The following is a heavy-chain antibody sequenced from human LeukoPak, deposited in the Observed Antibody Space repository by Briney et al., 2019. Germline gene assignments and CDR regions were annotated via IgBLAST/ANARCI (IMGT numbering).Heavy chain of an antibody. CDR1: GFTFSSYS. V-gene: IGHV3-30*18. CDR2: ISYDGSNK. J-gene: IGHJ4*02. D-gene: IGHD6-19*01. CDR3: AKLEGAVAGNYFDY. Sequence: PGGSLRLSCAASGFTFSSYSMNWVRQAPGKGLEWVAVISYDGSNKYYADSVKGRFTISRDNSKNTLYLQMNSLRAEDTAVYYCAKLEGAVAGNYFDYWGQGTLVTVSS.